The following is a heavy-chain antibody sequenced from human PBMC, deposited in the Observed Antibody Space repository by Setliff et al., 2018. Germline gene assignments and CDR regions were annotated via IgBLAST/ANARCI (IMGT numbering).Heavy chain of an antibody. D-gene: IGHD6-6*01. J-gene: IGHJ4*02. Sequence: SETLSLTCAAYGGTFSDYYWTWIRQPPGKGLEWIGEINHRGSTNYNPSLKSRATISIDTSKDQFSLKLISMSAADTAVYFCARGRSIAARLLDSWGQGALVTVS. CDR3: ARGRSIAARLLDS. V-gene: IGHV4-34*01. CDR1: GGTFSDYY. CDR2: INHRGST.